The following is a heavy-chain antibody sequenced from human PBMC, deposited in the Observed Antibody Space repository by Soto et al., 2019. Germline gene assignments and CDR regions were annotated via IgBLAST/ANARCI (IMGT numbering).Heavy chain of an antibody. CDR2: FDPEDGET. J-gene: IGHJ4*02. CDR1: GYTLTELS. CDR3: AILPHDSSGQTPFDY. D-gene: IGHD3-22*01. V-gene: IGHV1-24*01. Sequence: ASVKVSCKVSGYTLTELSMHWVRQAPGKGLEWMGGFDPEDGETIYAQKFQGRVTMTEVTSTDTAYMELSSLRSEDTAVYYCAILPHDSSGQTPFDYWGQGTLVTVSS.